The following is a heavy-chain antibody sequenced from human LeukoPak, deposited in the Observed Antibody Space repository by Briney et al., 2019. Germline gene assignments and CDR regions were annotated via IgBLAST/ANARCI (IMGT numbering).Heavy chain of an antibody. D-gene: IGHD3-10*01. CDR2: VNPSGGST. J-gene: IGHJ4*02. V-gene: IGHV1-46*01. CDR1: GYTFTSYY. CDR3: AREIRGYGCDY. Sequence: ASVKVSCKASGYTFTSYYMHWVRQAPGQGLEWMGIVNPSGGSTSYAQKFQGRVTMTRDTSTSTVYMELSSLRSEDTAVYYCAREIRGYGCDYWGQGTLVTVSS.